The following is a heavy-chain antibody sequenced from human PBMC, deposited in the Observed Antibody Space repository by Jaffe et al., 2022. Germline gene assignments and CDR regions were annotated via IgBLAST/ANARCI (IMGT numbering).Heavy chain of an antibody. CDR1: GFTFSSYG. D-gene: IGHD3-10*01. Sequence: QVQLVESGGGVVQPGGSLRLSCAASGFTFSSYGMHWVRQAPGKGLEWVAFIRYDGSNKYYADSVKGRFTISRDNSKNTLYLQMNSLRAEDTAVYYCAKDEPVQGVIEGFDYWGQGTLVTVSS. J-gene: IGHJ4*02. CDR3: AKDEPVQGVIEGFDY. V-gene: IGHV3-30*02. CDR2: IRYDGSNK.